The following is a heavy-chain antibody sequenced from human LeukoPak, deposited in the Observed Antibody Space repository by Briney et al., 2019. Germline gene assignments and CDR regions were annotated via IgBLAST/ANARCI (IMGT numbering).Heavy chain of an antibody. CDR2: LYSGGST. V-gene: IGHV3-53*01. CDR3: ARDRVAAAGD. D-gene: IGHD6-13*01. J-gene: IGHJ4*02. Sequence: GGSLRLSCVASGITVTNNYMSWVRQAPGKGLEWVSVLYSGGSTHYADSVKGRFTISRDSSKNTLYLQMNSLRAEDTAMYYCARDRVAAAGDWGRGTLVTVSS. CDR1: GITVTNNY.